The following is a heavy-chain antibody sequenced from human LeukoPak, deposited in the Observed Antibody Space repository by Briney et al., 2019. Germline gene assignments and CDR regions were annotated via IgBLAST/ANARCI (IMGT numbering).Heavy chain of an antibody. Sequence: KPSETLSLTCTVSGGSISSYYWSWIRQPPGKGLEWIGYIYYSGSTNYNPSLKSRVTISVDTSKNQFSLKLSSVTAADTAVYYCARGGAALYYYYYMDVWGKGTTVTISS. CDR2: IYYSGST. D-gene: IGHD1-26*01. V-gene: IGHV4-59*01. CDR3: ARGGAALYYYYYMDV. J-gene: IGHJ6*03. CDR1: GGSISSYY.